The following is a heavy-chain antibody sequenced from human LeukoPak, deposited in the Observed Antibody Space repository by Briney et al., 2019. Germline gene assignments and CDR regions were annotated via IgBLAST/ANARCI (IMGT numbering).Heavy chain of an antibody. D-gene: IGHD3-10*01. CDR2: IYHSGST. Sequence: SETLSLTCTVSGGSISSSYWSWIRQPPGKGLEWLGYIYHSGSTNYNPSLKSRVTISVDTSKNPFSLKLSSVTAADTAVYYCARGLRGSGTYDWFDPWGQGTLVTVSS. CDR3: ARGLRGSGTYDWFDP. J-gene: IGHJ5*02. V-gene: IGHV4-59*01. CDR1: GGSISSSY.